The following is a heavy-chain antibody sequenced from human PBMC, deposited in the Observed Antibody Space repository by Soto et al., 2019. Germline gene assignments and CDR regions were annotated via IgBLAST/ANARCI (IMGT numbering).Heavy chain of an antibody. Sequence: GDPGNVSCKACGYRVTSCCMCWVLQAPGQGLEWMGIMNPICGSTSYAQKLQGRVTMTRDTSTSTVYMELRSLRSDDTAVYYCARHKQYCSGGSCSTMGYWGKGTLVTVSP. CDR3: ARHKQYCSGGSCSTMGY. CDR1: GYRVTSCC. V-gene: IGHV1-46*01. J-gene: IGHJ4*02. CDR2: MNPICGST. D-gene: IGHD2-15*01.